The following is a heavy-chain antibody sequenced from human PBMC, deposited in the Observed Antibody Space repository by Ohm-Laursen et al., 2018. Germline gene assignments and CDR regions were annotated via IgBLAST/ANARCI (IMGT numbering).Heavy chain of an antibody. Sequence: SDTLSLTCAVYGGSFSDYYWNWIRQPPGKGLEWIGEINHGGSPNYNPSLTSRVIISVDTSKNQFSLHLSSVTAAATAVYYCARRPRVGHCYSTSCYKAWFDPWGQGTLVTVSS. CDR1: GGSFSDYY. J-gene: IGHJ5*02. D-gene: IGHD2-2*02. CDR3: ARRPRVGHCYSTSCYKAWFDP. CDR2: INHGGSP. V-gene: IGHV4-34*01.